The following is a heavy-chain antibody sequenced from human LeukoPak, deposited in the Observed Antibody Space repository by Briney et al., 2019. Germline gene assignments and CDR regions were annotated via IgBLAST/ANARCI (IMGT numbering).Heavy chain of an antibody. CDR3: ARALYYDSSGYYSSGGY. Sequence: GGSLRLSCAASGFTFSSYSMSWVRQAPGKGLEWVSSISSSYSYIYYADSVKGRFTISRDNAKNSLYLQMNSLRAEDTAVYYCARALYYDSSGYYSSGGYWGQGTLVTVSS. J-gene: IGHJ4*02. D-gene: IGHD3-22*01. V-gene: IGHV3-21*01. CDR1: GFTFSSYS. CDR2: ISSSYSYI.